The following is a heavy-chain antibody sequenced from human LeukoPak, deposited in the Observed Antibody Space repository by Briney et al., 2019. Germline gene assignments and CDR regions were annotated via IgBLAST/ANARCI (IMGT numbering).Heavy chain of an antibody. Sequence: KPPETLSLTCTVSGASISLYYGSWIRQPAGKGLEWIGRMSSSGSTNYNPSLKSRVTMSVDTSKNQFSLDLSSVTAADTAVYYCARDSRTERPWYFDLWGRGTMVTVSS. CDR3: ARDSRTERPWYFDL. CDR1: GASISLYY. D-gene: IGHD3/OR15-3a*01. CDR2: MSSSGST. V-gene: IGHV4-4*07. J-gene: IGHJ2*01.